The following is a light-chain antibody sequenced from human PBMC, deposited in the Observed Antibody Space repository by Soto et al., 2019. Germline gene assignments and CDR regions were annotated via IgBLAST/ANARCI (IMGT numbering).Light chain of an antibody. Sequence: EVVLTQSPVTLSLSPVERANLSCRASQSFRGLLAWYQQKPGQAPRLLIYDAYNRATGIPPRFSGSGSGTDFTLTISSLEPEDSAVYYCQQRHMWPITFGQGTRLEI. J-gene: IGKJ5*01. CDR1: QSFRGL. V-gene: IGKV3-11*01. CDR2: DAY. CDR3: QQRHMWPIT.